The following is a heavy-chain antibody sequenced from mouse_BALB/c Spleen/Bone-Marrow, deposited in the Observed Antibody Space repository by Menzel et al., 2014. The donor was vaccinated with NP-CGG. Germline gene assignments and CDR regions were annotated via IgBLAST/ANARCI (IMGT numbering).Heavy chain of an antibody. Sequence: EVKLQESGPSLVKPSQTLSLTCSVTGDSITSGYWNWIRKFPGNKLEYMGYISYSGSTYYNPSLESRISISRDISKNQYYLQLNSVTTEDTATYYCARDSSGGILAMDYWGQGTSVTVSS. CDR3: ARDSSGGILAMDY. CDR2: ISYSGST. D-gene: IGHD3-2*01. V-gene: IGHV3-8*02. J-gene: IGHJ4*01. CDR1: GDSITSGY.